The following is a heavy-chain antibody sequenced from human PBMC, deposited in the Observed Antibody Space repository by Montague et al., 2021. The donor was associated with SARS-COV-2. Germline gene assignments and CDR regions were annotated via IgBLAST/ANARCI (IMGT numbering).Heavy chain of an antibody. CDR3: ARSLHPSGTYYLLY. V-gene: IGHV4-59*01. CDR1: GGSIGSSY. Sequence: SETLSLTCSVSGGSIGSSYWSWLRQPPGKGLEWIGHIHYSGSNTYIPSFKSRVTISIDTPKNQFSLKLSSVTAADTAVYYCARSLHPSGTYYLLYWGQGTLVTVSS. D-gene: IGHD3-10*01. J-gene: IGHJ4*02. CDR2: IHYSGSN.